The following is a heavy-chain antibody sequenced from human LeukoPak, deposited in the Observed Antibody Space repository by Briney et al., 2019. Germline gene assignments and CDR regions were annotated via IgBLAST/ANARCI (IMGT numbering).Heavy chain of an antibody. CDR3: ARHVMIVVVITTDYFDY. D-gene: IGHD3-22*01. Sequence: SETLSLTCAVYGGSFSGYYWSWIRQPPGKGLEWIGEINHSGSTNYNPSLKSRVTISVDTSKNQFSLKLSSVTAADTAVYYCARHVMIVVVITTDYFDYWGQGTLVTVSS. CDR1: GGSFSGYY. CDR2: INHSGST. J-gene: IGHJ4*02. V-gene: IGHV4-34*01.